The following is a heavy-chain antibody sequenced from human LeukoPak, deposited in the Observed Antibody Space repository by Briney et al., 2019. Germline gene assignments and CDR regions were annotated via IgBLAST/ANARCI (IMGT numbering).Heavy chain of an antibody. CDR2: VYYSGST. CDR3: ARGHHWQHLAESAFDY. CDR1: GGSISSYY. Sequence: SETLSLTCTVSGGSISSYYWSWIRQPPGKGLEWIGYVYYSGSTNYKSSLKSRVSISVDTSKNQFSLKLSSVTAADTAVYYCARGHHWQHLAESAFDYWGQGTLATVSS. J-gene: IGHJ4*02. V-gene: IGHV4-59*01. D-gene: IGHD1-1*01.